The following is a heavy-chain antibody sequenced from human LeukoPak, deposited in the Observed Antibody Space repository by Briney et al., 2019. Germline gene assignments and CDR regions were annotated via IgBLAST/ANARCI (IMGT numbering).Heavy chain of an antibody. CDR3: ASSGVGATFDY. D-gene: IGHD1-26*01. J-gene: IGHJ4*02. Sequence: SETLSLTCTVSGGSISSYYWTWIRQSAGKGLEWIGRMYTSGSTKYSPSFESRVTISVDKSKNQFSLKLSSVTAADTAVYYCASSGVGATFDYWGQGTLVTVSS. CDR1: GGSISSYY. CDR2: MYTSGST. V-gene: IGHV4-4*07.